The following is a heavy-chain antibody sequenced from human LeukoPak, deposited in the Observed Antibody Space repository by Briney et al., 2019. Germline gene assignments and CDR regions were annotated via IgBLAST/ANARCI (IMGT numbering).Heavy chain of an antibody. Sequence: NASETLSLTCTVSGGSISSYYWSWIRQPAGKGLEWIGRIYTSGSTNYNPSLKSRVTMSVDTSKNQSSLTLSSVTAADTSVYYCARGRGYYDSSGYYSPLENWFDPWGQGTLVTVSS. J-gene: IGHJ5*02. CDR1: GGSISSYY. CDR2: IYTSGST. D-gene: IGHD3-22*01. CDR3: ARGRGYYDSSGYYSPLENWFDP. V-gene: IGHV4-4*07.